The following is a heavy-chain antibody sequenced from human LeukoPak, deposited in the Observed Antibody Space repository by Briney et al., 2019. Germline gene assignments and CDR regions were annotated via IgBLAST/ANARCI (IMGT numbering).Heavy chain of an antibody. V-gene: IGHV3-30-3*01. CDR1: GFTFSSYA. D-gene: IGHD2-2*02. Sequence: PGGSLRLSCAASGFTFSSYAMHWVRQAPGKGLEWVAVISYDGSNKYYADSVKGRFTISRDNSKNTLYLQMNSLRAEDTAVYYCARSIVVVPAAILSRREFDYWGQGTLVTVSS. CDR2: ISYDGSNK. J-gene: IGHJ4*02. CDR3: ARSIVVVPAAILSRREFDY.